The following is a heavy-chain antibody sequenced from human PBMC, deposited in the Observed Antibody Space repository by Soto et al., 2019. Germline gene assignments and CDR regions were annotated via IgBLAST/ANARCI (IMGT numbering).Heavy chain of an antibody. CDR2: IYYSGST. J-gene: IGHJ4*02. Sequence: QVQLQESGPGLVKPSQTLSLTCTVSGGSISSGDYYWSWIRQPPGKGLEWIGYIYYSGSTYYNPSLTSRVTISVDTSKNQFSLKLSSVTAADTAVYYCARVSDMIVVVFDYWGQGTLVTVSS. D-gene: IGHD3-22*01. CDR3: ARVSDMIVVVFDY. CDR1: GGSISSGDYY. V-gene: IGHV4-30-4*01.